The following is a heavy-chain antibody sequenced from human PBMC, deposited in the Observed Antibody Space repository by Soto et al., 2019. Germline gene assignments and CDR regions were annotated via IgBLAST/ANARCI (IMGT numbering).Heavy chain of an antibody. V-gene: IGHV5-51*01. J-gene: IGHJ6*02. CDR3: ARHKFRYSGYDRPYYYYGMDV. D-gene: IGHD5-12*01. Sequence: GESLKISCQGSGYSFTSYWIGWVRQMPGKGLEWMGIIYPGDSDTRYSPSFQGQVTISADKSISTAYLQWSSLKASDTAMYYCARHKFRYSGYDRPYYYYGMDVWGQGTTVTVSS. CDR1: GYSFTSYW. CDR2: IYPGDSDT.